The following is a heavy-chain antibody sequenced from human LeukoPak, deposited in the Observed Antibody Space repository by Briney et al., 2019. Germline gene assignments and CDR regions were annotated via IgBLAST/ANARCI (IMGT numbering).Heavy chain of an antibody. CDR1: GGSFSTTY. Sequence: SETLSLTCTVSGGSFSTTYWSWIRQPPEKGLEWIGYISTSGSANYNPSLKSRVTISADTSKNQLSLNLSSVTAADSAVYYCARHAPGSRGDFDSWGQGTLVTVSA. V-gene: IGHV4-4*09. J-gene: IGHJ4*02. CDR3: ARHAPGSRGDFDS. CDR2: ISTSGSA. D-gene: IGHD2/OR15-2a*01.